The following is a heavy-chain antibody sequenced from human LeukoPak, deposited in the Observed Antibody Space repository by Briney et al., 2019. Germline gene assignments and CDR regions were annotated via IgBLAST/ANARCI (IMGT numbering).Heavy chain of an antibody. Sequence: GGSLRLSCAASGFTFTNYVMNWVRQAPGKGPDWVSAISGSGGSTYYADSVKGRFTISRDNSKNTLYLQMNSLRAEDTGVYYCAKDGAMAAAGYYFDYWGQGTPVTVSS. V-gene: IGHV3-23*01. CDR3: AKDGAMAAAGYYFDY. J-gene: IGHJ4*02. CDR2: ISGSGGST. D-gene: IGHD6-13*01. CDR1: GFTFTNYV.